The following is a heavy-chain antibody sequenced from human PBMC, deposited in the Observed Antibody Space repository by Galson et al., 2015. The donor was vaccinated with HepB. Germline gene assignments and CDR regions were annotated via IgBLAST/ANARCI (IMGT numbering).Heavy chain of an antibody. V-gene: IGHV4-59*01. CDR2: IYYSGST. CDR1: GGSISSYY. J-gene: IGHJ3*02. CDR3: ARVRVVVPEIAFDI. D-gene: IGHD2-2*01. Sequence: LSLTCTVSGGSISSYYWSWIRQPPGKGLEWIGYIYYSGSTNYNPSLKSRVTISVDTSKNQFSLKLSSVTAADTAVYYCARVRVVVPEIAFDIWGQGTMVTVSS.